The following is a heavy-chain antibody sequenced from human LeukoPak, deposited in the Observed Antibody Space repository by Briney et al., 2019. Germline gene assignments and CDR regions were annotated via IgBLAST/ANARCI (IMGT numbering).Heavy chain of an antibody. V-gene: IGHV3-23*01. CDR3: AKGALYCSGGSCYSGNDY. CDR1: GFTFSSYA. CDR2: ISGSGGST. J-gene: IGHJ4*02. D-gene: IGHD2-15*01. Sequence: PGGSLRLSCAASGFTFSSYAMSWVRQAPGKGLEWVSGISGSGGSTYYADSAKGRFTISRDNSENTLYLQMNSLRAEDTAVYYCAKGALYCSGGSCYSGNDYWGQGTLVTVSS.